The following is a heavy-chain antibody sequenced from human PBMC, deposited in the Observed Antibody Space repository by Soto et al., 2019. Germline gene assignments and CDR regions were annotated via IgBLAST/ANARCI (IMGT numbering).Heavy chain of an antibody. V-gene: IGHV3-23*01. Sequence: GSLRLSCAASGFTFSSYAMSWVRQAPGKGLEWVSAISGSGGSTYYADSVKGRFTISRDNSKNTLYLQMNSLRAEDTAVYYCASSSIAARRPFDYWGRGTLVTVSS. J-gene: IGHJ4*02. CDR3: ASSSIAARRPFDY. CDR2: ISGSGGST. D-gene: IGHD6-6*01. CDR1: GFTFSSYA.